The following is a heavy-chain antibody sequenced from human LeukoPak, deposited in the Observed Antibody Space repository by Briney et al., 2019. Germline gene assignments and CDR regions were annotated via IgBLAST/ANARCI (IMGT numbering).Heavy chain of an antibody. CDR3: ARALDTTRYYFDY. V-gene: IGHV3-30*01. J-gene: IGHJ4*02. CDR1: GFTFSSYA. D-gene: IGHD5-18*01. CDR2: ISYDGSNK. Sequence: GGSLRLSCAASGFTFSSYAMHWVRQAPGKGLEWVAVISYDGSNKYYADSVKGRFTISRDNSKNTLYLQMNSLRAEDTAVYYCARALDTTRYYFDYWGQGTLVTVSS.